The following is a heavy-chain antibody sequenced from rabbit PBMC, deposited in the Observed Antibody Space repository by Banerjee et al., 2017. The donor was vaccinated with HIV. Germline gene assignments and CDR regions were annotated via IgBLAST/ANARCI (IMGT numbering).Heavy chain of an antibody. CDR3: ARDTGSSFSSYGMDL. J-gene: IGHJ6*01. Sequence: ESGGDLVKPGASLTLTCTASGIDFSSYYYMCWVRQAPGKGLEWIGCIYSGSSGYTYYATWATGRFTCSKTSSTTVALQMTSLTAADTATYFCARDTGSSFSSYGMDLWGPGTLVTVS. V-gene: IGHV1S40*01. CDR2: IYSGSSGYT. CDR1: GIDFSSYYY. D-gene: IGHD8-1*01.